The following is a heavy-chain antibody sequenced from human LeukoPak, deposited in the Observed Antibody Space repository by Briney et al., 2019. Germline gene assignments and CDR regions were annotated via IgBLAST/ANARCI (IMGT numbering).Heavy chain of an antibody. Sequence: SETLSLTCTVSGGSISSYYWSWIRQPPGKGLEWIGYIYTSGSTNYNPSLTSRVTISVDTSKNQFSLKLSSVTAAATAVYYCARQIAARPYYYYYMDVWGKGTTVTVSS. CDR2: IYTSGST. J-gene: IGHJ6*03. CDR3: ARQIAARPYYYYYMDV. V-gene: IGHV4-4*09. CDR1: GGSISSYY. D-gene: IGHD6-6*01.